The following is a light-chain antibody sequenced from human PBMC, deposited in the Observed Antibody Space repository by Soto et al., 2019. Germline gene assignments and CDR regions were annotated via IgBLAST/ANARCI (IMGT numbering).Light chain of an antibody. Sequence: EIVMTQSPATLSVSPGERATLSCRASQSVSSNLAWYQQKPGLAPRVLIYDASTRATVIPARFSGSGSGTEFTLTISSLQSEDFAVYFCQQYDDWPFTFGAGTKVDIK. J-gene: IGKJ4*01. CDR2: DAS. CDR3: QQYDDWPFT. V-gene: IGKV3-15*01. CDR1: QSVSSN.